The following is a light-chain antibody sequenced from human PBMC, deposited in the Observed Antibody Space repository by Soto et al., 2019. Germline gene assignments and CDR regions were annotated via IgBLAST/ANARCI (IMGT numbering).Light chain of an antibody. J-gene: IGKJ3*01. Sequence: DIQMTQSPSSLSASVGDRVTITCQASQDISKYLSWYQQKPGKAPKLLIYEASNLETGVPSSFSGSGSGTDFTFTISSLQPEDIATYYCQQYDNLPCTFGPGTKVDIK. CDR2: EAS. CDR3: QQYDNLPCT. V-gene: IGKV1-33*01. CDR1: QDISKY.